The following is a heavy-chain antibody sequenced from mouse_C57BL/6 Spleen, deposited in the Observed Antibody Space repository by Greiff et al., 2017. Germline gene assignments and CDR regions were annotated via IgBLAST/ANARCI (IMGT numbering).Heavy chain of an antibody. V-gene: IGHV1-80*01. D-gene: IGHD1-1*01. J-gene: IGHJ1*03. CDR1: GYAFSSYW. CDR2: IYPGDGDT. CDR3: ARDGSSYRYFDV. Sequence: VQLQQSGAELVKPGASVKISCKASGYAFSSYWMNWVKQRPGKGLEWIGQIYPGDGDTNYNGKFKGKATLTADKSSSTAYMQLSSLTSEDSAVYFCARDGSSYRYFDVWGTGTTVTVSS.